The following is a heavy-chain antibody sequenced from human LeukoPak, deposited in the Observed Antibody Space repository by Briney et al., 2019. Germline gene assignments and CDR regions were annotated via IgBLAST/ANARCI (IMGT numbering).Heavy chain of an antibody. V-gene: IGHV1-69*13. CDR3: AGDPYYYGSGSHYFDS. J-gene: IGHJ4*02. D-gene: IGHD3-10*01. Sequence: SVKVSCKASGGTFNNYAISWVRQAPGQGLEWMGGIIPMFDTAKYAQKSQGRVTITADESTSTAYMELSSLRSEDTAVYYCAGDPYYYGSGSHYFDSWGQGTLVTVSS. CDR1: GGTFNNYA. CDR2: IIPMFDTA.